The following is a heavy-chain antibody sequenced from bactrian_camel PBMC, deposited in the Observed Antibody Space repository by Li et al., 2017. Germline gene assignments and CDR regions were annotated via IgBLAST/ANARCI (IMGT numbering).Heavy chain of an antibody. CDR1: ERTYAYYC. D-gene: IGHD2*01. CDR3: AARKVARGSHFSLGRAPALRRDEYNF. Sequence: VQLVESGGGSVQAGGSLRLSCTISERTYAYYCFGWFRQAPGKQREGVAFFHTDGTTGYAEPVKGRFTISRDLANSTLYLQMNSLKPEDTAMYYCAARKVARGSHFSLGRAPALRRDEYNFWGQGTQVTVS. CDR2: FHTDGTT. V-gene: IGHV3S63*01. J-gene: IGHJ4*01.